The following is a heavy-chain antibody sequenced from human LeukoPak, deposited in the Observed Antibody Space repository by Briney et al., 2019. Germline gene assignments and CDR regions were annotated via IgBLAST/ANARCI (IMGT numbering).Heavy chain of an antibody. Sequence: PGGSLRLSCAASGFTFNGYWMSWVREAPGKGLEGVANIKEDGSAQYYVGSVKGRFTISRDNAKNSLSLQMNSLRAEDTAVYYCATSSNAPGNHWGQGTLVTVSS. D-gene: IGHD2-2*01. V-gene: IGHV3-7*01. CDR1: GFTFNGYW. CDR2: IKEDGSAQ. CDR3: ATSSNAPGNH. J-gene: IGHJ5*02.